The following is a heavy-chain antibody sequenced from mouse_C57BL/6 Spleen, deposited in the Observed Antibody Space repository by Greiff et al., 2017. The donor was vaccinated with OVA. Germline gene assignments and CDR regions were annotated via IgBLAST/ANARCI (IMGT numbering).Heavy chain of an antibody. Sequence: VKVVESGPGLVAPSQSLSITCTVSGFSLTSYGVHWVRQPPGKGLEWLVVIWSDGSTTYNSALKSRLSISKDNSKSQVFLKMNSLQTDDTAMYYCARHGGYYDYFDYWGQGTTLTVSS. CDR3: ARHGGYYDYFDY. CDR1: GFSLTSYG. CDR2: IWSDGST. D-gene: IGHD2-3*01. J-gene: IGHJ2*01. V-gene: IGHV2-6-1*01.